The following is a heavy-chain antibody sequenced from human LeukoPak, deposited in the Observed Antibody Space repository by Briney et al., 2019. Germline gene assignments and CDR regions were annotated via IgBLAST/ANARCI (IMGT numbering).Heavy chain of an antibody. CDR2: ISYDGSNK. CDR1: GFTFSSYA. D-gene: IGHD3-9*01. V-gene: IGHV3-30*04. CDR3: ARDWGDFIRYFDWVTYGMDV. J-gene: IGHJ6*02. Sequence: GGSLRLSCAASGFTFSSYAMHWVRQAPGKGLEWVAVISYDGSNKYYADSVKGRFTISRDNSKNTLYLQMNSLRAEDTAVYYCARDWGDFIRYFDWVTYGMDVWGQGTTVTVSS.